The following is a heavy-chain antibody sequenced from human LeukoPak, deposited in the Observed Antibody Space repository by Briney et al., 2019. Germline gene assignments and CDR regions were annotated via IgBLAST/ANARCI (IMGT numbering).Heavy chain of an antibody. CDR1: GFTFSGSS. CDR3: ARGGDCGTTSCYYFDF. D-gene: IGHD2-2*01. Sequence: PGGSLRHSCAPSGFTFSGSSMNWVRQAPGKGLQWVSSVSTTGYYIYYADSVKGRFSISRDNAKNSLYLQMNCQRAEDTAVYYCARGGDCGTTSCYYFDFWGQGTRVTVSS. CDR2: VSTTGYYI. V-gene: IGHV3-21*01. J-gene: IGHJ4*02.